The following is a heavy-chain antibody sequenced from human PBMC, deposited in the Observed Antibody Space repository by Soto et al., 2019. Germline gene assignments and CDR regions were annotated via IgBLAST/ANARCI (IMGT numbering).Heavy chain of an antibody. V-gene: IGHV3-11*01. CDR3: ARRAAAGRSFDY. Sequence: GGSLRLSCAASGFTFSDYYMTWIRQAPGKGLEWVSYISSSGNSIYYADSVRGRFTVSRDNAKNSLFLQMNSLRAEDTAVYYCARRAAAGRSFDYWGLGTLVTSPQ. D-gene: IGHD6-13*01. CDR1: GFTFSDYY. J-gene: IGHJ4*02. CDR2: ISSSGNSI.